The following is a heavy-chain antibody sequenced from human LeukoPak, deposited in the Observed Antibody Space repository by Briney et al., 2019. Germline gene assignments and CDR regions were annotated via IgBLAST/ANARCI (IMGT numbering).Heavy chain of an antibody. D-gene: IGHD4-11*01. V-gene: IGHV3-23*01. J-gene: IGHJ3*01. CDR3: AKYISDSVDDALDL. CDR2: ISDGGGST. CDR1: GFTFSNYA. Sequence: PGGSLRLSCAASGFTFSNYAMSWVRQTPGKGLEWASGISDGGGSTYNADSVDGRFTISRDNSKTTLSLEMHGLRADDAAVYYCAKYISDSVDDALDLWGPGTMVIVS.